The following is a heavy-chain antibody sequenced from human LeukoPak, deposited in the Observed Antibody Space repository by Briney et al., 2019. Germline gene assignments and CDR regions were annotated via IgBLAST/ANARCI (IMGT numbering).Heavy chain of an antibody. CDR2: IIPILGIA. V-gene: IGHV1-69*04. D-gene: IGHD2-21*02. J-gene: IGHJ4*02. CDR1: AGTFSSYA. Sequence: SVTVSCQASAGTFSSYAISWVRQAPGQGLEWMGRIIPILGIANYAQKFQGRVTITADKSTSTAYMELSSLRSEDTAVYYCARAVVTTGYYFDYWGQGTLVTVSS. CDR3: ARAVVTTGYYFDY.